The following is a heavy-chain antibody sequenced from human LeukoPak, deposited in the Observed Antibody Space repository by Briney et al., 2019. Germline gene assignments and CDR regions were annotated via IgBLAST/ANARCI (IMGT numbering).Heavy chain of an antibody. CDR3: ERSGWYSAGYYYYYMDV. CDR2: VYYNIGGT. D-gene: IGHD6-19*01. CDR1: ADSLTDYY. Sequence: PSETLSLTCNVSADSLTDYYSGWTRQSPAGGLEWIGSVYYNIGGTTYSPSLKSQVTISQNKSKNQFSLKLNSVTAADTAVYYCERSGWYSAGYYYYYMDVWGKGTTVTVSS. J-gene: IGHJ6*03. V-gene: IGHV4-4*09.